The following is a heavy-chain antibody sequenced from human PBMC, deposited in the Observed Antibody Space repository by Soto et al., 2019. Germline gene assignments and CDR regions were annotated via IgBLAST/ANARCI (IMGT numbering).Heavy chain of an antibody. V-gene: IGHV3-23*01. Sequence: EVQLLESGGGLVQPGGSLRLSCAASGFTFSSYAMSWVRQAPGKGLEWVSAISGSGGSTYYADSVKGRFTISRDNSKNTLYLQMNSLRAEDTDVYYCAKDQFWPMGRGVLYYYGMDVWGQGTTVTVSS. J-gene: IGHJ6*02. CDR3: AKDQFWPMGRGVLYYYGMDV. CDR2: ISGSGGST. D-gene: IGHD3-10*01. CDR1: GFTFSSYA.